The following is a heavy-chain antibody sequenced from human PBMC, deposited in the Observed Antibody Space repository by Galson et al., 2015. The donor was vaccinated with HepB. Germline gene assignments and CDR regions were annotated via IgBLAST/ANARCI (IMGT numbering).Heavy chain of an antibody. J-gene: IGHJ5*02. V-gene: IGHV3-21*01. Sequence: SLRLSCAASGFTFSSYSMNWVRQAPGKGLEWVSSISSSSSYIYYADSVKGRFTISRDNAKNSLYLQMNSLRAEDTAVYYCARDSSGPPADSWFDPWGQGTLVTVSS. D-gene: IGHD6-19*01. CDR1: GFTFSSYS. CDR2: ISSSSSYI. CDR3: ARDSSGPPADSWFDP.